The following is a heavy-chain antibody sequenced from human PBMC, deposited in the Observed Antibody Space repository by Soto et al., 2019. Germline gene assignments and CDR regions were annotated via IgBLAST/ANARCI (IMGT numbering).Heavy chain of an antibody. V-gene: IGHV4-61*08. D-gene: IGHD3-16*01. CDR1: GGSISSGDYY. CDR2: IHYSGGT. CDR3: ARAMGDWGTYYYYYGFDV. Sequence: SETLSHTCTVSGGSISSGDYYWSWIRQPPGKGLEWIGSIHYSGGTNYNPSLESRLTISVDTSKNQFSLNLSSVTAADSAVYYCARAMGDWGTYYYYYGFDVWGQGTTVTVSS. J-gene: IGHJ6*02.